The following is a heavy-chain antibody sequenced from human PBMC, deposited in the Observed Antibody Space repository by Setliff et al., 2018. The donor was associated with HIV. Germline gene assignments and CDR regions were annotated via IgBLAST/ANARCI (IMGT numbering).Heavy chain of an antibody. J-gene: IGHJ4*02. CDR3: GRCMSVAVPEY. CDR2: IYHSGST. V-gene: IGHV4-38-2*01. CDR1: GYSISRGYY. Sequence: KTSETLSLTCALSGYSISRGYYWGWIRQPPGKGLEWIGSIYHSGSTYYNPSLKSRVTISVDTSKNQFSLKLSSVTAADTAVYYCGRCMSVAVPEYWGQGTLVTVSS. D-gene: IGHD2-21*01.